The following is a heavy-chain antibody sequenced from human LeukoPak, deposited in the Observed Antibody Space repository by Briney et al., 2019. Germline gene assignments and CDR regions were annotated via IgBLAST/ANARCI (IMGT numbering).Heavy chain of an antibody. CDR1: GFTFSSYG. Sequence: GESLSLSCAVSGFTFSSYGMSWVRQAPGKGLEWVSAISDSGSNTYYADSVKGRFTISKDNSKNALYLRMNSLRADDTAVYYCAKRVPYSSASVYFDYWGQGTLVTVSS. CDR3: AKRVPYSSASVYFDY. V-gene: IGHV3-23*01. CDR2: ISDSGSNT. J-gene: IGHJ4*02. D-gene: IGHD6-6*01.